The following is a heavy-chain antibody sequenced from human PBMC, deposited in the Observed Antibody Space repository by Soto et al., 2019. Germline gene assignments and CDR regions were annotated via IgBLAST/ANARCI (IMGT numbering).Heavy chain of an antibody. Sequence: GASVKVSCKASGYTFTGYYMHWVRQAPGQGLEWMGWINPNSGGANYAQKFQGRVTMTRDTSISTAYMELSRLRSDDTAVYYCARVNKIFGLVIPYYYGMDVWGQGTKVTVSS. J-gene: IGHJ6*02. CDR3: ARVNKIFGLVIPYYYGMDV. D-gene: IGHD3-3*01. V-gene: IGHV1-2*02. CDR2: INPNSGGA. CDR1: GYTFTGYY.